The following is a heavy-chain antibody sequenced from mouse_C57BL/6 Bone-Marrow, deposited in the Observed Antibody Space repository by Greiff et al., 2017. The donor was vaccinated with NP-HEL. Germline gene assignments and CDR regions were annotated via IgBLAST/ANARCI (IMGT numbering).Heavy chain of an antibody. CDR1: GYTFTSYW. V-gene: IGHV1-55*01. J-gene: IGHJ1*03. CDR2: IYPGSGST. CDR3: ARGEGYPWYFDV. D-gene: IGHD3-1*01. Sequence: VQLQQSGAELVKPGASVKMSCKASGYTFTSYWITWVKQRPGQGLEWIGDIYPGSGSTNYNEKFKSKATLTVDTSSSTAYMQLSSLTSEDSAVYYCARGEGYPWYFDVWGTGTTVTVSS.